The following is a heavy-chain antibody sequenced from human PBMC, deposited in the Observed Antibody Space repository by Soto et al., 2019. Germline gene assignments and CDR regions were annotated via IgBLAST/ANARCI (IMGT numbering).Heavy chain of an antibody. CDR1: GDSISSDKW. CDR3: ASGERQQQRDY. Sequence: QVQLQESGPGLVKPSGTLSLTCAVSGDSISSDKWWSWVRQPPGKGLEWIGEIHHSGNSNYNPSPKRRVIISVDKSKNQSALKLSSVTDADTAVYYCASGERQQQRDYWGQGTLVAVSS. V-gene: IGHV4-4*02. D-gene: IGHD6-13*01. J-gene: IGHJ4*02. CDR2: IHHSGNS.